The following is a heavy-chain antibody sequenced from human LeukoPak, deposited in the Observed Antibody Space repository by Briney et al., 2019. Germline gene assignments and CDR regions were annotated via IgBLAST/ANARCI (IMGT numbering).Heavy chain of an antibody. CDR3: ARDPGYSNYYGGSTNWFDP. Sequence: SETLSLTCAVCGGSFSGYYWSWIRQPPGKGLEWIGEINHSGSTNYNPSLKSRVTTSVDTSKNQFSLKLSSVTAADTAVYYCARDPGYSNYYGGSTNWFDPWGQGTLVTVSS. CDR1: GGSFSGYY. J-gene: IGHJ5*02. D-gene: IGHD4-11*01. V-gene: IGHV4-34*01. CDR2: INHSGST.